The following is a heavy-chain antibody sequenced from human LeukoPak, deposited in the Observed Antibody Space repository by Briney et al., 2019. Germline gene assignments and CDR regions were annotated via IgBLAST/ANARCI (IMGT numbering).Heavy chain of an antibody. CDR1: GDSFSSSGVA. V-gene: IGHV6-1*01. J-gene: IGHJ3*02. CDR2: TYYRSKCYH. Sequence: SQTLSLTCVISGDSFSSSGVAWNWIRQSPSRGLEWLGRTYYRSKCYHGITINPDTSKNLFSLQLNSVTPEDTAVYYCARGKYSAFDIWGKGTMVTVSS. CDR3: ARGKYSAFDI. D-gene: IGHD2-21*01.